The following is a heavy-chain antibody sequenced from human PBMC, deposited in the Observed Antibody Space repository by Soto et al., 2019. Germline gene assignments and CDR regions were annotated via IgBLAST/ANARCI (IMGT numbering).Heavy chain of an antibody. D-gene: IGHD4-17*01. CDR1: GDSINRSNYY. J-gene: IGHJ4*02. V-gene: IGHV4-31*03. CDR2: IHYSGST. Sequence: QVQLQESGPGLVKPSQTLSLTCTVAGDSINRSNYYWSWIRQHPGKGLEWIGYIHYSGSTFYNPSLKSRLMLSVDTSKNQFSLNLRSVSAADTAVYYCARDYGGQFYVDQCGQGTLVTVSS. CDR3: ARDYGGQFYVDQ.